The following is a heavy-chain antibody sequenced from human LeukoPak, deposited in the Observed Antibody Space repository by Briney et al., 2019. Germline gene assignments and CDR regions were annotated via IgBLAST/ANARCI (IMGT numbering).Heavy chain of an antibody. D-gene: IGHD6-13*01. CDR3: AKTHTSSWYSNDY. CDR1: GFTFSTYA. CDR2: ILSSGAST. V-gene: IGHV3-23*01. Sequence: GGSLRLSCAASGFTFSTYAMTWVRQAPGKGLEWVSAILSSGASTYYADSVKGRFTISRDNSKNTLFLQLNSLRAEDTAVYYCAKTHTSSWYSNDYWGQGTLVTVSS. J-gene: IGHJ4*02.